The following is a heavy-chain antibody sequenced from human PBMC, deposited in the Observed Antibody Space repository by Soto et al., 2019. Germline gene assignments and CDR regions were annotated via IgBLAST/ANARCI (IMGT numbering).Heavy chain of an antibody. D-gene: IGHD5-18*01. J-gene: IGHJ4*02. CDR2: IIPIFGTA. CDR3: ARGIQLWSYRAHFDY. Sequence: GASVKLSCKASGGTFSSYAISWVRQAPGQGLEWMGGIIPIFGTANYAQKFQGRVTITADESTSTAYMELSSLRSEDTAVYYCARGIQLWSYRAHFDYWGQGTLVTVSS. CDR1: GGTFSSYA. V-gene: IGHV1-69*13.